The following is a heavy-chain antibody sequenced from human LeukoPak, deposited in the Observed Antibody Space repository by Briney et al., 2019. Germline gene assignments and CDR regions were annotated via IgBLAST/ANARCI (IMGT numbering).Heavy chain of an antibody. J-gene: IGHJ3*02. D-gene: IGHD2-2*01. CDR1: GGTISSYA. CDR2: IIPIFGTA. V-gene: IGHV1-69*05. Sequence: SVKVSCKASGGTISSYAISWVRQAPGQGLEWMGGIIPIFGTANYAQKFQGRVTITTDESTSTAYMELSSLRSEDTAVYYCARAEPRCSSTSCRRWGGAFDIWGQGTMVTVSS. CDR3: ARAEPRCSSTSCRRWGGAFDI.